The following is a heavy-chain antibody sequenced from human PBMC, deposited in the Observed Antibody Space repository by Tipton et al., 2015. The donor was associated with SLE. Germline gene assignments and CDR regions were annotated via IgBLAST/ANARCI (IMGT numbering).Heavy chain of an antibody. CDR2: ISYNVIT. V-gene: IGHV4-59*01. CDR1: GGSISSYY. D-gene: IGHD3-22*01. J-gene: IGHJ4*02. CDR3: ARAGYDATGYFMNYFDY. Sequence: LRLSCTVSGGSISSYYWSWIRQPPGKGLEWIGYISYNVITNYNVNTNYDPSLRSRVTMSADTSRNQFSLRLSSVTTADTAVYYCARAGYDATGYFMNYFDYWGQGALVTVSS.